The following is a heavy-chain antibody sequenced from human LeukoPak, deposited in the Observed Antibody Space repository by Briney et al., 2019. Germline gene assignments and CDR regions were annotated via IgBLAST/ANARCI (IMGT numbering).Heavy chain of an antibody. J-gene: IGHJ5*02. Sequence: SETLSLTCAVYGGSFSGYYWSWIRQPPGKGLEWIGEINHSGSTNYNPSLKSRVTISVDTSKNQFSLKLSSVTAADTAVYYCARVRGASPPYNWFDPWGQGTLVTVSS. CDR2: INHSGST. CDR1: GGSFSGYY. D-gene: IGHD1-26*01. CDR3: ARVRGASPPYNWFDP. V-gene: IGHV4-34*01.